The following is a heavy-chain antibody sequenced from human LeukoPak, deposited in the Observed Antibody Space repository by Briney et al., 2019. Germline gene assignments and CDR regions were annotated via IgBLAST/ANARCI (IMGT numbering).Heavy chain of an antibody. J-gene: IGHJ4*02. Sequence: GGSLRLSCAASGFTFSSYSMNWVRQAPGKGLEWVSSISSSSSYTYYADSVKGRFTISRDNSKNSLYLQMNSLRTEDTALYYCAKDIVDSREGYWSQGTLVTVSS. D-gene: IGHD6-13*01. CDR2: ISSSSSYT. CDR1: GFTFSSYS. V-gene: IGHV3-21*04. CDR3: AKDIVDSREGY.